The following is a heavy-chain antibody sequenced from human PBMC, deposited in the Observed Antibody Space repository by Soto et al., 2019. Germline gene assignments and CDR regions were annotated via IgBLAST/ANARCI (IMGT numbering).Heavy chain of an antibody. CDR3: AGAPSHTWFLGRGYSYGHEYYFDY. CDR2: IYHSGST. D-gene: IGHD5-18*01. CDR1: GGSISSSNW. V-gene: IGHV4-4*02. J-gene: IGHJ4*02. Sequence: QVQLQESGPGLVKPSGTLSLTCAVSGGSISSSNWWSWVRQPPGKGLEWIGEIYHSGSTNYNPSLKSRVTISVDKSKNQFSLKLSSVTAADTAVYYCAGAPSHTWFLGRGYSYGHEYYFDYWGQGTLVTVSS.